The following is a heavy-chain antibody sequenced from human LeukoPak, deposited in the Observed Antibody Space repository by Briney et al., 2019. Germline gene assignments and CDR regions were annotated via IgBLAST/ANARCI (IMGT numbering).Heavy chain of an antibody. V-gene: IGHV4-59*11. CDR2: IFYVGST. D-gene: IGHD1-26*01. Sequence: SETLSLTCTVSGDSIGSHYWSWIRQPPGKGLEWIGYIFYVGSTNYNPSLKSRVTISVDTSKNQFSLKLNSVTAADTAVYYCAIQVGATDYWGQGTLVTVSS. CDR3: AIQVGATDY. CDR1: GDSIGSHY. J-gene: IGHJ4*02.